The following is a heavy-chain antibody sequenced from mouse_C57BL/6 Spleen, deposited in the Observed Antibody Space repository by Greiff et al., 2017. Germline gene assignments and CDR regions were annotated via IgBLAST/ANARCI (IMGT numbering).Heavy chain of an antibody. CDR3: AGYSNQLGYAMDY. D-gene: IGHD2-5*01. Sequence: VQLQESGAELVKPGASVKISCKASGYAFSSYWMNWVKQRPGKGLEWIGQIYPGDGDTNYNGKFKGKDTLTADKSSSTAYMQLSSLTSEDSAVYFCAGYSNQLGYAMDYWGQGTSVTVSS. J-gene: IGHJ4*01. V-gene: IGHV1-80*01. CDR2: IYPGDGDT. CDR1: GYAFSSYW.